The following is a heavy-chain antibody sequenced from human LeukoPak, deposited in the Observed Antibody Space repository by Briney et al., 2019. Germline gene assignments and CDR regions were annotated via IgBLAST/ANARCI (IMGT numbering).Heavy chain of an antibody. D-gene: IGHD3-10*01. Sequence: GGSLRLSCAASGFTFSSYEMNWVRQAPGKGLEWVSYISSSGSTIYYADSVKGRFTISRDNAKNSLYLQMNSLRAEDTAVYYCAGRYGSGSSWHPPGIDYWGQGTLVTVSS. CDR1: GFTFSSYE. CDR3: AGRYGSGSSWHPPGIDY. V-gene: IGHV3-48*03. J-gene: IGHJ4*02. CDR2: ISSSGSTI.